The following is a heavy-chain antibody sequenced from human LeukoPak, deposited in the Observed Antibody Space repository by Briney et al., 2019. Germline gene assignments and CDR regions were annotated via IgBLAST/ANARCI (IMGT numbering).Heavy chain of an antibody. V-gene: IGHV1-46*01. D-gene: IGHD5-18*01. CDR1: GYTFTSYY. Sequence: ASVKVSCKASGYTFTSYYMHWVRQAPGQGLEWMGIINPSGGSTSYAQKFQGRVTMTRDMSTSTVYMELSSLRSEDTAVYYCAREREDTFDYYYYYMDVWGKGTTVTISS. J-gene: IGHJ6*03. CDR2: INPSGGST. CDR3: AREREDTFDYYYYYMDV.